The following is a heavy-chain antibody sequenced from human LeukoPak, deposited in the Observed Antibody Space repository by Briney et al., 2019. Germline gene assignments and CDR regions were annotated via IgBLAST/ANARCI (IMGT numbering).Heavy chain of an antibody. J-gene: IGHJ4*02. CDR1: GFTFSSYW. CDR2: INSDGTNL. CDR3: ARVLVGGTRGVDY. V-gene: IGHV3-74*01. Sequence: PGGSLRLSCAASGFTFSSYWMHWVRQAPGKGLVWVSRINSDGTNLNYADSVKGRFTISRDNAKNTLYLQVNSLRAEDTAVYYCARVLVGGTRGVDYWGQGTLVTVSS. D-gene: IGHD1-26*01.